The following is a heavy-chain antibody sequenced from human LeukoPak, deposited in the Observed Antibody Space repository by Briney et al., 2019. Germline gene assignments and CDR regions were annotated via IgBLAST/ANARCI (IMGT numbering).Heavy chain of an antibody. D-gene: IGHD4-23*01. CDR2: ISDSGITA. J-gene: IGHJ4*02. V-gene: IGHV3-23*01. Sequence: GGSLRLSCAASGFTFSNYAMGWVRQAPGQGLDWVSAISDSGITAYYADSVKGRFTISRDNSKNTLYLQMNSLRAEDTAVYYCARELRWALAYWGQGTLVTVSS. CDR3: ARELRWALAY. CDR1: GFTFSNYA.